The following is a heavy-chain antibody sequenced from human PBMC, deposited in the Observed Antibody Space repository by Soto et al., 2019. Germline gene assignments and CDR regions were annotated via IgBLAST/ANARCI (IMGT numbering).Heavy chain of an antibody. V-gene: IGHV1-2*02. CDR2: INPNSGGT. CDR3: ARDRYRSGYSYDADY. J-gene: IGHJ4*02. Sequence: ASVKVSCKASGYTFTGYYMHWVRQAPGQGLEWMGWINPNSGGTNYAQKFQGRVTMTRDTSISTAYTELSRLRSDDTAVYYCARDRYRSGYSYDADYWGQGTLVTVSS. D-gene: IGHD5-18*01. CDR1: GYTFTGYY.